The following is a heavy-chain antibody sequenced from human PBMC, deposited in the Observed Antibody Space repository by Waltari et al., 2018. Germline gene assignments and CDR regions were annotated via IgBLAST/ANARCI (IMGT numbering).Heavy chain of an antibody. D-gene: IGHD4-17*01. CDR3: ARSYFDYGGNSMDYFDY. Sequence: QVQLVQSGAEVKKPGSSVKVSCKASGGPFTSYAISGVRQAPGQGLEWMGRIIPIFGTANYAQKFQGRVTITADESTITAYMELSSLRSEDTAVYYCARSYFDYGGNSMDYFDYWGQGTLVTVSS. J-gene: IGHJ4*02. V-gene: IGHV1-69*15. CDR2: IIPIFGTA. CDR1: GGPFTSYA.